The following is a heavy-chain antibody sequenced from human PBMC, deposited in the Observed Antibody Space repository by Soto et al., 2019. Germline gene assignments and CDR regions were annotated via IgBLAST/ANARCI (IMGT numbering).Heavy chain of an antibody. D-gene: IGHD3-10*01. Sequence: TAETRSLPCTVSGGSISSGGYYWSWIRQHPGKGLEWIGYIYYSGSTYYNPSLKSGVTISVDTFKSQVHLKLSSVTAAAAAVYYCAIGPAHYYYCSGSYEGSWVDPCGQGTLVTVSS. CDR3: AIGPAHYYYCSGSYEGSWVDP. CDR2: IYYSGST. V-gene: IGHV4-31*03. CDR1: GGSISSGGYY. J-gene: IGHJ5*02.